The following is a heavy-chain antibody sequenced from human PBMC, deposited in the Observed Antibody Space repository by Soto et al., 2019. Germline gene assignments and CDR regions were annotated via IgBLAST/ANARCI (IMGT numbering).Heavy chain of an antibody. CDR3: ARGSYYYDSSGYSHD. J-gene: IGHJ4*02. V-gene: IGHV4-30-4*01. D-gene: IGHD3-22*01. CDR2: IYYSGST. Sequence: SETLSLTCTVSGGSISSGDYYWSWIRQPPGKGLEWIGYIYYSGSTYYNPSLKSRVTISVDTSKNQFSLKLSSVTAADTAVYYCARGSYYYDSSGYSHDWGQGILVTVSS. CDR1: GGSISSGDYY.